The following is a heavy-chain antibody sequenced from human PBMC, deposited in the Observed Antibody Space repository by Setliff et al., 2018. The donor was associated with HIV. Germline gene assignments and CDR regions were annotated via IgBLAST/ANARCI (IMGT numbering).Heavy chain of an antibody. Sequence: SVKVSCKASGYTFTSYIHWVRQAPGQGLEWIGGIIPVFGTSNYAQKFQGRVTITADESTSTAYMELSSLRSEDTAIYYCARDGYYYDSSAFFEGYSYYYMDVWGKGTTVTVSS. J-gene: IGHJ6*03. CDR1: GYTFTSY. D-gene: IGHD3-22*01. CDR3: ARDGYYYDSSAFFEGYSYYYMDV. CDR2: IIPVFGTS. V-gene: IGHV1-69*13.